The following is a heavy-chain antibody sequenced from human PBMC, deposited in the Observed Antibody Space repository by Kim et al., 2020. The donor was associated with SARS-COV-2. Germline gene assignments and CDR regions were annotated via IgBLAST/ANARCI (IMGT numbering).Heavy chain of an antibody. CDR3: ARPLRYFDWFPLD. V-gene: IGHV3-53*01. J-gene: IGHJ4*02. Sequence: GGSLRLSCAASGFTVSSNYMSWVRQAPGKGLEWVSVIYSGGSTYYADSVKGRFTISRDNSKNTLYLQMNSLRAEDTAVYYCARPLRYFDWFPLDWGQGTLVTVSS. D-gene: IGHD3-9*01. CDR1: GFTVSSNY. CDR2: IYSGGST.